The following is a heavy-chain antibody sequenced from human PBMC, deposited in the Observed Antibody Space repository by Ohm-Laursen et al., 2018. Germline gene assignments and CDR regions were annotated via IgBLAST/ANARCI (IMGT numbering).Heavy chain of an antibody. V-gene: IGHV3-72*01. Sequence: SLRLSCAASGFTFSTYWMHWVRQAPGKGLEWVGRTRNKANSYTTEYAASVKGRFTISRDDSKNSLYLQMNSLKTEDTAVYYCARDREWELSWYFDLWGRGTLVTVSS. J-gene: IGHJ2*01. CDR3: ARDREWELSWYFDL. CDR1: GFTFSTYW. D-gene: IGHD1-26*01. CDR2: TRNKANSYTT.